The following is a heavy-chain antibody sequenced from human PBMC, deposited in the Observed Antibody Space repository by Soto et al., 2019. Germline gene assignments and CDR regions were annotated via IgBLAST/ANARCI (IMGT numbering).Heavy chain of an antibody. D-gene: IGHD3-10*01. CDR1: GGSISSSSYY. CDR2: IYYSGST. Sequence: QLQLQESGPGLVKPSETLSLTCTVSGGSISSSSYYWGWIRQPPGKGLEWIGSIYYSGSTYYNPSLTSRVTITVAASKNQSSLTLSSVTAADTAVYYCPTLWFGDSPYWGQGTLVTVSS. CDR3: PTLWFGDSPY. J-gene: IGHJ4*02. V-gene: IGHV4-39*01.